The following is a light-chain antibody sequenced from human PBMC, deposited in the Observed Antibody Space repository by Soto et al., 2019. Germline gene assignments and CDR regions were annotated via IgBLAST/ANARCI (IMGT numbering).Light chain of an antibody. J-gene: IGLJ3*02. CDR2: QDD. V-gene: IGLV1-36*01. CDR3: LAWDDSLDAWV. CDR1: SSNIGNNA. Sequence: QAVVTQPPSVSEAPRQRVTISCSGSSSNIGNNAVSWYQHLPGQAPKLLIYQDDLLPSGVPDRFSGSKSGTSASLAISGLQSEDEADYYCLAWDDSLDAWVFGGGTKLTVL.